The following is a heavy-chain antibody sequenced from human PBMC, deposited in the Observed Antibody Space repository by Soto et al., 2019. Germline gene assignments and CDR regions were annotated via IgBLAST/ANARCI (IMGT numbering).Heavy chain of an antibody. CDR1: GFTFSSYA. D-gene: IGHD4-4*01. Sequence: GGSLRLSCAASGFTFSSYAMSWVRQAPGRGLEWVSAISGSGGSTYYADSVKGRFTISRDNSKNTLYLQMNSLRAEDTAVYYCAKQGWSNYQVGYYYMDVWGKGTTVTVSS. CDR3: AKQGWSNYQVGYYYMDV. V-gene: IGHV3-23*01. CDR2: ISGSGGST. J-gene: IGHJ6*03.